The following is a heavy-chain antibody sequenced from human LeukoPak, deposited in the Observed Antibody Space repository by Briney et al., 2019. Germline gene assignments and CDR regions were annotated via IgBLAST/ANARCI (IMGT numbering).Heavy chain of an antibody. J-gene: IGHJ6*03. Sequence: GGSLRLSCAASGFTFSSYSMNWVRQAPGKGLEWVSSISSSSSYIYYADSVKGRFTISRDNAKNSLYLQMNSLRAEDTAVYYCARGGGSNWYCGGDCYSDYYYMDVWGKGTTVTVSS. CDR3: ARGGGSNWYCGGDCYSDYYYMDV. D-gene: IGHD2-21*01. CDR2: ISSSSSYI. CDR1: GFTFSSYS. V-gene: IGHV3-21*01.